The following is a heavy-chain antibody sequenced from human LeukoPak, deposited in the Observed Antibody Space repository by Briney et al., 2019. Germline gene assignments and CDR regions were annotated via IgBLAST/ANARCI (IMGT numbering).Heavy chain of an antibody. D-gene: IGHD5-12*01. V-gene: IGHV1-2*02. CDR1: GYTFTGYY. CDR3: AALVATIKGKKRGWFDP. CDR2: INPNSGGT. J-gene: IGHJ5*02. Sequence: ASVKVSCKASGYTFTGYYMHWVRQAPGQGLEWMGWINPNSGGTNYAQKFQGRVTMTRDTSISTAYMELSRLRSDDTAMYSCAALVATIKGKKRGWFDPWGQGTLVTVSS.